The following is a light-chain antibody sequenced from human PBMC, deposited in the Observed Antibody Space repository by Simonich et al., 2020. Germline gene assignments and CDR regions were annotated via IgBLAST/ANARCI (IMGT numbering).Light chain of an antibody. Sequence: DIVMTQSPDSLAVSLGERATINCKSSQSVLYSSNNKNYLAWYQQKPVQPPKLLNYWASTRESGVPDRFSGSGSRTDFTLTISSLQAEDVAVYYCQQYYSTPPTFGQGTKVEIK. CDR1: QSVLYSSNNKNY. J-gene: IGKJ1*01. CDR2: WAS. V-gene: IGKV4-1*01. CDR3: QQYYSTPPT.